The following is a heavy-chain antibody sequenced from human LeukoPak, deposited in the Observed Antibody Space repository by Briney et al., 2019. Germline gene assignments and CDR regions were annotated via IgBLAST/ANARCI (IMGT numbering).Heavy chain of an antibody. CDR3: AKNRWVRAPFDI. CDR2: ISGSGGST. V-gene: IGHV3-23*01. D-gene: IGHD3-16*02. J-gene: IGHJ3*02. Sequence: GGSLRLSCAASGFTFNSYAMSWVRQAPGTGLEWVSPISGSGGSTYSADSVKGRFTISRDNSENTLYLQMNSLRAEDTAVYYCAKNRWVRAPFDIWGQGTMVTVSS. CDR1: GFTFNSYA.